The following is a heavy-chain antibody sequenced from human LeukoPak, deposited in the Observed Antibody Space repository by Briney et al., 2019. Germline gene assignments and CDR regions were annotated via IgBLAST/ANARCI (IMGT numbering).Heavy chain of an antibody. CDR1: GFTFSSYA. V-gene: IGHV3-30-3*01. D-gene: IGHD3-16*01. CDR3: ARSDGDPITFGGVFYGMDV. Sequence: GGSLGLSCAASGFTFSSYAMHWVRQAPGKGLEWVAVISYDGSNKYYADSVKGRFTISRDNSKNTLYLQMNSLRAEDTAVYYCARSDGDPITFGGVFYGMDVWGQGTTVTVSS. J-gene: IGHJ6*02. CDR2: ISYDGSNK.